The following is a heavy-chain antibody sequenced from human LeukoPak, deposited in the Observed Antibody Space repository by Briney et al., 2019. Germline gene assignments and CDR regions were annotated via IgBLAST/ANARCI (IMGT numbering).Heavy chain of an antibody. CDR2: ISSSGSTI. J-gene: IGHJ4*02. CDR3: ARVRFLAAARY. D-gene: IGHD6-13*01. V-gene: IGHV3-11*01. Sequence: GGSLRLSCAASGCTFSGDYMSWIRQAPGKGLEWVSYISSSGSTIYYADSVKGRFTISRDNAKNSLYLQMNSLRAEDTAVYYCARVRFLAAARYWGQGPLVTVSS. CDR1: GCTFSGDY.